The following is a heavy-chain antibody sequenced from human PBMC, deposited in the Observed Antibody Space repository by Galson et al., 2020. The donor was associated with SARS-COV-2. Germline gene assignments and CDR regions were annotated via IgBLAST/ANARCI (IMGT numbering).Heavy chain of an antibody. CDR3: AKEGGTGWDTDDFQH. J-gene: IGHJ1*01. D-gene: IGHD6-19*01. Sequence: GGSLRLSCAASGFTFSNYAMGWVRQAPGKGLEWVSLLNHIGDSTYYADSVKGRFTISRDNSKNTLYLQMNSLRGDDTAVYFCAKEGGTGWDTDDFQHWGQGTLVTVSS. CDR2: LNHIGDST. CDR1: GFTFSNYA. V-gene: IGHV3-23*01.